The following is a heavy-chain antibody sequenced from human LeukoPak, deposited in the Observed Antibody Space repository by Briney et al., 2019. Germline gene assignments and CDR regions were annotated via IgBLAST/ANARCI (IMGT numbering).Heavy chain of an antibody. CDR1: GFTFSHYA. J-gene: IGHJ4*02. Sequence: GGSLTLSCAASGFTFSHYAMSWVRQAPGKGLEWVSGIRGSGGNTYYADSVKGRFTISRDNSKNTLYLQMNSLRAEDTAVYYCAKDGYSSSWYYFDYWGQGTLVTVSS. CDR2: IRGSGGNT. V-gene: IGHV3-23*01. CDR3: AKDGYSSSWYYFDY. D-gene: IGHD6-13*01.